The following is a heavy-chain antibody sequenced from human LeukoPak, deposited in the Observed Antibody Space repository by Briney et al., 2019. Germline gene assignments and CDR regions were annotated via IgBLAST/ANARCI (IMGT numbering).Heavy chain of an antibody. D-gene: IGHD2-2*01. Sequence: SVKVSCKTSGDTFRTYDIHWVRQAPGQGLEWMGRIIPIGDIADYTQKFQGRVTMTADKSTTTAYMEVRSLKSEDTAFYYCARISDSTRVTAAFDVWGQGTMVTVS. CDR1: GDTFRTYD. CDR3: ARISDSTRVTAAFDV. V-gene: IGHV1-69*04. CDR2: IIPIGDIA. J-gene: IGHJ3*01.